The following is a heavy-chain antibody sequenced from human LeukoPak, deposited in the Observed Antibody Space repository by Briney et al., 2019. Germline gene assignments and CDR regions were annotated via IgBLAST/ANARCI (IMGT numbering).Heavy chain of an antibody. Sequence: PSQTLSLTCTVSGGSISSGGYYWSWIRQHPGKGLEWIGYIYYSGSTYYNPSLKSRVTISVDRSKNQFSLKLSSVTAADTAVYFCARGAGRCGGDCYSSDSWGQGTLVAVSS. CDR2: IYYSGST. CDR3: ARGAGRCGGDCYSSDS. CDR1: GGSISSGGYY. V-gene: IGHV4-31*03. D-gene: IGHD2-21*02. J-gene: IGHJ4*02.